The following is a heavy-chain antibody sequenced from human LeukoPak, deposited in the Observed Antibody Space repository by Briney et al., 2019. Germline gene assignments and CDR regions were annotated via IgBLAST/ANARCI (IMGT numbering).Heavy chain of an antibody. V-gene: IGHV3-30*18. CDR2: ISYDGSNK. J-gene: IGHJ4*02. CDR3: AKPHYYDSSGRTRPDY. D-gene: IGHD3-22*01. CDR1: GFTFSSYG. Sequence: GRSLRLSCAASGFTFSSYGMHWVRQAPGKGLEWVAVISYDGSNKYYADSVKGRFTISRDNSKNTLYLQMNSLRAEDTAVYYCAKPHYYDSSGRTRPDYWGQGTLVTVSS.